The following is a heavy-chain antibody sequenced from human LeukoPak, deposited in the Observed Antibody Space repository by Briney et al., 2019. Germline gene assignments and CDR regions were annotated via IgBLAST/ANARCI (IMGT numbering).Heavy chain of an antibody. V-gene: IGHV1-18*01. J-gene: IGHJ4*02. CDR3: ARDRSGMITFGGVIVTFDY. CDR1: GYTFTSYG. Sequence: ASVRVSCKASGYTFTSYGISWVRQAPGQGLEWMGWISAYNGNTNYAQKLQGRVTMTTDTSTSTAYMELRSLRSDDTAVYYCARDRSGMITFGGVIVTFDYWGQGTLVTVSS. CDR2: ISAYNGNT. D-gene: IGHD3-16*02.